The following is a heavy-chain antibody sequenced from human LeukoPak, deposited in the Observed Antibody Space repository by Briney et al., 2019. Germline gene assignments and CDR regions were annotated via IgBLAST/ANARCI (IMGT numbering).Heavy chain of an antibody. CDR3: ARDSSDTYRFDY. J-gene: IGHJ4*02. V-gene: IGHV3-30*19. D-gene: IGHD1-26*01. CDR1: GFTFSSYG. Sequence: PGRSLRLSCAASGFTFSSYGMHWVRQAPGKGLEWVAVIWYDGSNKYYADSVKGRFTISRGNSKNTLYLQMNSLRAEDTAVYYCARDSSDTYRFDYWGQGTLVTVSS. CDR2: IWYDGSNK.